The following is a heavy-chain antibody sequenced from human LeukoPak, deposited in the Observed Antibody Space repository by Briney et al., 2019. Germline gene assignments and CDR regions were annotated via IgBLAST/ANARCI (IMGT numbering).Heavy chain of an antibody. J-gene: IGHJ4*02. Sequence: GASVKVSCKASGNTLTGYYIHWVRQAPGQGLEWMGWINPNSGSTNYAQKFQGRVTMTRDTSISSIYMELSRLRSDDTAVYYCASRFCGGGTCYSGLAYWGQGTLVTVSS. CDR1: GNTLTGYY. V-gene: IGHV1-2*02. CDR3: ASRFCGGGTCYSGLAY. D-gene: IGHD2-15*01. CDR2: INPNSGST.